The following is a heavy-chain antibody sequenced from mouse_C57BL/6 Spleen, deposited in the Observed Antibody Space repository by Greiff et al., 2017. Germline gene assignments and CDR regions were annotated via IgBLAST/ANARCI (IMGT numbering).Heavy chain of an antibody. J-gene: IGHJ4*01. Sequence: QVQLQQSGAELVRPGTSVKVSCKASGYAFTNYLIEWVKQRPGQGLEWIGVINPGSGGTNYNEKFKGKATLTADKSSSTAYMQLSSLTSEDSAVYFCARRAVYAMDYWGQGTSVTVSS. CDR3: ARRAVYAMDY. CDR1: GYAFTNYL. CDR2: INPGSGGT. D-gene: IGHD3-3*01. V-gene: IGHV1-54*01.